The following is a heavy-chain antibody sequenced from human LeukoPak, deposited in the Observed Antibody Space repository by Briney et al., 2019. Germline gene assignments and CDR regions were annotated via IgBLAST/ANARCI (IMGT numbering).Heavy chain of an antibody. CDR1: GFDFSSNW. J-gene: IGHJ4*02. D-gene: IGHD3-3*01. Sequence: GGSLRLSCAASGFDFSSNWMHWVRHAPGQGLVWVSRIKGDGISTNYADSVKGRFTISRDIAKNTLYLQMSSLRAEDTGVYYCAKDHYWSIDYWGRGTLVTVSS. V-gene: IGHV3-74*01. CDR2: IKGDGIST. CDR3: AKDHYWSIDY.